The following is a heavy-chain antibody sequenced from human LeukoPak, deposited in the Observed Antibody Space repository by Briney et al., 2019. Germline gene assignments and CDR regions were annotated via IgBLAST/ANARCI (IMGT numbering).Heavy chain of an antibody. CDR3: AREAAMEPFDY. CDR2: IIPILGIA. CDR1: GGTFSSYA. J-gene: IGHJ4*02. V-gene: IGHV1-69*04. Sequence: SVKVSCKASGGTFSSYAISWVRQAPGQGLEWMGRIIPILGIANYAQKFQGRVTITADKSTSTAYMELSSLRSEDTAVYYCAREAAMEPFDYWGQGTLVTVSS. D-gene: IGHD5-18*01.